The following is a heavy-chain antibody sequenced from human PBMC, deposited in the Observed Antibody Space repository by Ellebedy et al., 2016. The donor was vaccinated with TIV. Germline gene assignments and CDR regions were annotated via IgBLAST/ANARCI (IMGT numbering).Heavy chain of an antibody. D-gene: IGHD3-10*01. CDR3: ARGSLWFGEFDS. J-gene: IGHJ4*02. CDR1: EFTFNNYT. Sequence: GESLKISXAASEFTFNNYTMNWVRQPPGKGLEWVSSISRDSSYIYYADSVRGRFTISRDNAKNSLTLHMNNLRAEDTAVYYCARGSLWFGEFDSWGQGTLVTVSS. CDR2: ISRDSSYI. V-gene: IGHV3-21*01.